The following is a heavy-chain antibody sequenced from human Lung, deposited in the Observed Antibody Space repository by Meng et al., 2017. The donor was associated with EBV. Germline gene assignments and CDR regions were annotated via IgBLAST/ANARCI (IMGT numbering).Heavy chain of an antibody. CDR2: INPNNGET. J-gene: IGHJ4*02. CDR3: AREKSPGHFDY. CDR1: GYTFTDYF. V-gene: IGHV1-46*01. Sequence: QVQLVQSGAEVXXXXXSLRVSCRASGYTFTDYFLHWVRQAPGQGLEWLGTINPNNGETNYAQRFQDRVTLTRDTSTSTVYMELSSLGSEDTALYYCAREKSPGHFDYLGQGILVTVSS.